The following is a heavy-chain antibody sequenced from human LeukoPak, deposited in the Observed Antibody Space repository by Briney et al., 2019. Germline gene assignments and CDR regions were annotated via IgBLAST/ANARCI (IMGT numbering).Heavy chain of an antibody. J-gene: IGHJ4*02. V-gene: IGHV1-46*01. CDR2: INPSGGST. Sequence: ASVKVSCKASGYTFTSYYMHWVRQAPGQGLEWMGIINPSGGSTSYAQKFQGRVTMTRDTSTSTVYMELSSLRPEDTAVYYCARHLGGTSGSYTAGFDYWGQGTLVTVSS. CDR1: GYTFTSYY. D-gene: IGHD1-26*01. CDR3: ARHLGGTSGSYTAGFDY.